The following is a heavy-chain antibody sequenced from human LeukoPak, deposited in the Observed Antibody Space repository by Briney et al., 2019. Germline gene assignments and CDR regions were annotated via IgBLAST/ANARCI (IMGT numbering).Heavy chain of an antibody. J-gene: IGHJ4*02. CDR2: IDPSDSYT. CDR1: GYRFSRYW. D-gene: IGHD1-26*01. CDR3: ARHPRGTYTFDY. V-gene: IGHV5-10-1*01. Sequence: GESLKISCKGSGYRFSRYWITWVRQMPGKGLEWMGTIDPSDSYTNYSPSFQGHVTISADKSITTAYLQWSSLKASDTAMYYCARHPRGTYTFDYWGQGSLVTVSS.